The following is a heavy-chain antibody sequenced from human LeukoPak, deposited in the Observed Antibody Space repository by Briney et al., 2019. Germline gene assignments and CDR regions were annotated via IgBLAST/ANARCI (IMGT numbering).Heavy chain of an antibody. CDR3: ARDATRGIGGSYDLDF. V-gene: IGHV1-46*01. CDR2: LNPSRGTT. J-gene: IGHJ4*02. Sequence: ASVKVSCKASGYNFSSYYIQWVRQDPGQGLEWVGLLNPSRGTTAYAPKFQGRVTMTRDTSSNTVYMELRGLRSDDTAIYYCARDATRGIGGSYDLDFWGQGSLVTVSS. D-gene: IGHD3-16*01. CDR1: GYNFSSYY.